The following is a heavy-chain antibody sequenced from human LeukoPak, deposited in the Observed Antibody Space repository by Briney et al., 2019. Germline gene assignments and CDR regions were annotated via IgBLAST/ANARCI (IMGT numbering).Heavy chain of an antibody. CDR1: GYTFPSYF. J-gene: IGHJ6*02. Sequence: ASVKVSCKASGYTFPSYFMHWVRQAPGQGPEWMGIINPTGGSTTHAQKFQGRVTMTRDTSTSTAYMELRSLRSDDTAVYYCARDGPYDFWSGYGYYYYGMDVWGQGTTVTVSS. V-gene: IGHV1-46*01. D-gene: IGHD3-3*01. CDR2: INPTGGST. CDR3: ARDGPYDFWSGYGYYYYGMDV.